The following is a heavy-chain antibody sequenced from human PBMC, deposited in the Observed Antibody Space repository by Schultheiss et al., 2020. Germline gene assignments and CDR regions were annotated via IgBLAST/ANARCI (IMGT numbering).Heavy chain of an antibody. CDR2: IWYDGSNK. V-gene: IGHV3-33*01. CDR1: GFTFSSYG. D-gene: IGHD1-26*01. J-gene: IGHJ3*02. Sequence: GGSLRLSCAASGFTFSSYGMHWVRQAPGKGLEWVAVIWYDGSNKYYADSVKGRFTISRDNSKNTLYLQMNSLRAEDTAVYYCTTPQPDIVGATFWWRLDIWGQGTMVTVAS. CDR3: TTPQPDIVGATFWWRLDI.